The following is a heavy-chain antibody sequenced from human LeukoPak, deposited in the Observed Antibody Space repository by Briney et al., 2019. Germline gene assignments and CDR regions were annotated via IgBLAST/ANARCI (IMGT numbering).Heavy chain of an antibody. CDR2: ISGSGGDT. Sequence: GGSLRLSCAASGFTFNSYAMTWVRQAPGKGLEWVSAISGSGGDTEYADSVKGRFTISRDNSKNTLYLQMNSLRAEDTAVYYCARDQSNYYRLGNWFDPWGQGTLVTVSS. CDR3: ARDQSNYYRLGNWFDP. CDR1: GFTFNSYA. V-gene: IGHV3-23*01. J-gene: IGHJ5*02. D-gene: IGHD3-10*01.